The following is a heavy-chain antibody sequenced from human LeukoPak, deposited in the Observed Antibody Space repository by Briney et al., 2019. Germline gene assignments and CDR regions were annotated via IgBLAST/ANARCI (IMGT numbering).Heavy chain of an antibody. Sequence: SETLSLTCTVSGGSISSYYWSWIRQPPGKGLEWIGYIYNSGSTNYNPSLKTRVTISVDPSKNQFSLKLSSVTAADTAVYYCARHNQLSDAFDIWGPGTMVTVSS. CDR3: ARHNQLSDAFDI. CDR2: IYNSGST. J-gene: IGHJ3*02. V-gene: IGHV4-59*08. CDR1: GGSISSYY. D-gene: IGHD2-2*01.